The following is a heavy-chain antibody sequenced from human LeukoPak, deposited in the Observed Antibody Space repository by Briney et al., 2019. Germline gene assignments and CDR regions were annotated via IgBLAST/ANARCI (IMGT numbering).Heavy chain of an antibody. CDR3: ARDIAVAGTFDY. V-gene: IGHV1-69*13. Sequence: SVKVSCKASGGTFSSYAISWVRQAPGQGLEWMGGIIPIFGTANYAQKFQRRVTITADESTSTAYMELSSLRSEDTAVYYCARDIAVAGTFDYWGQGTLVTVSS. CDR1: GGTFSSYA. D-gene: IGHD6-19*01. J-gene: IGHJ4*02. CDR2: IIPIFGTA.